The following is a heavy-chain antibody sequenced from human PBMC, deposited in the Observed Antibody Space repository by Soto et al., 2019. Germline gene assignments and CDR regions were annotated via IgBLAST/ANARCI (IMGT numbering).Heavy chain of an antibody. J-gene: IGHJ4*02. V-gene: IGHV1-69*06. Sequence: VQLVQSGAEVKKPGSSVKVSCKASGGTFSSYAISWVRQAPGQGLEWMGGIIPIFGTANYAQKFQGRVTITADKSTSTAYMELSSLRSEDTAVYYCALGKGRWGYYDSSVHWDYWGQGTLVTVSS. CDR2: IIPIFGTA. CDR3: ALGKGRWGYYDSSVHWDY. D-gene: IGHD3-22*01. CDR1: GGTFSSYA.